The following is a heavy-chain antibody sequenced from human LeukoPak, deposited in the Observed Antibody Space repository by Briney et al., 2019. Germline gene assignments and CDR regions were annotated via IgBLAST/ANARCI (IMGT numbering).Heavy chain of an antibody. V-gene: IGHV3-74*01. J-gene: IGHJ4*02. CDR3: ARDAGQATPFDY. D-gene: IGHD2-15*01. CDR1: GFTVSSYW. Sequence: GGSLTLSCAASGFTVSSYWIPWVRQAPGKGLVWVSLIRRDGTTSFAASVQGRFTISRDNARNTLYLQMNSLAAEDTAVYYCARDAGQATPFDYWGQGTLVTVSS. CDR2: IRRDGTT.